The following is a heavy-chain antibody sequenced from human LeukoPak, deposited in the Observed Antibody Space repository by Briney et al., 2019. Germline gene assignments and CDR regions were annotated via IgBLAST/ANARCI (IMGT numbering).Heavy chain of an antibody. CDR1: GYTFTGYY. CDR2: INPNSGGT. J-gene: IGHJ6*02. V-gene: IGHV1-2*02. D-gene: IGHD6-19*01. Sequence: ASVRVSCKAAGYTFTGYYMHWVRQAPGQGLEWRGWINPNSGGTNYAQKFQGRVTMTRETSISTAYMELSRLRSDDTAVYYCARDYSSGWYPPGYYYYGMDVWGQGTTVTVSS. CDR3: ARDYSSGWYPPGYYYYGMDV.